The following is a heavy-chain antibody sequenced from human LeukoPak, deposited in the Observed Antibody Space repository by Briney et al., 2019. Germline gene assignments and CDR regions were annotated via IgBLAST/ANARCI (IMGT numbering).Heavy chain of an antibody. CDR2: IYYSGST. Sequence: SETLSLTCTVSGGSISSGGYYWSWIRQHPGKGLEWIGYIYYSGSTYYNPSHKSRVTISVDTSKNQFSLKLSSVTAADTAVYYCARAPCRGSCYFDYWGQGTLVTVSS. CDR3: ARAPCRGSCYFDY. CDR1: GGSISSGGYY. D-gene: IGHD6-13*01. V-gene: IGHV4-31*03. J-gene: IGHJ4*02.